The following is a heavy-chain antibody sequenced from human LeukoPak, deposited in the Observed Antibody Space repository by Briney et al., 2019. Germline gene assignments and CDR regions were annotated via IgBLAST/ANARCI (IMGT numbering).Heavy chain of an antibody. Sequence: ASVKVSCKASGYTFVRHGISWVRQAPGQGLEWMGWISAYNGDTNYAQKFQGRVTMTEDTSTDTAYMELSSLRSEDTAVYYCATEKWEQGKIDYWGQGTLVTVSS. CDR3: ATEKWEQGKIDY. CDR1: GYTFVRHG. D-gene: IGHD1-26*01. V-gene: IGHV1-18*01. CDR2: ISAYNGDT. J-gene: IGHJ4*02.